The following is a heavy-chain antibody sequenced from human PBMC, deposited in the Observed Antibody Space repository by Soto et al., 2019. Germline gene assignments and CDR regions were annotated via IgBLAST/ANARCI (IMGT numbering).Heavy chain of an antibody. CDR1: GGSFSGYY. V-gene: IGHV4-34*01. Sequence: QVQLQQWGAGLLRPSETLSLTCAVYGGSFSGYYWSWIRQPPGKGLEWIGEINHSRSTNYNPSLKSRVTISVDTSKNQFFLKLSSVTAADTAVYYCARWGVPYYGSGRGQLPYYYYGMDVWGQGTTVTVSS. CDR2: INHSRST. J-gene: IGHJ6*02. CDR3: ARWGVPYYGSGRGQLPYYYYGMDV. D-gene: IGHD3-10*01.